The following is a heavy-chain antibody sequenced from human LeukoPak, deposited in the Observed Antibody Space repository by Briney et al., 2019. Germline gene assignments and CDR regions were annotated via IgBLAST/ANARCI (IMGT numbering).Heavy chain of an antibody. CDR1: GGSINTTTHY. CDR3: ARRIAPAGFPWFDP. Sequence: SETLSLTCTVSGGSINTTTHYWDWIRQPPGKGLEWIGDIYYSGNTYFNPSLKSRVTMSVDTSKNQFSLKVSSVTAADTAVYYCARRIAPAGFPWFDPWGQGILVTVSS. J-gene: IGHJ5*02. CDR2: IYYSGNT. V-gene: IGHV4-39*01. D-gene: IGHD6-13*01.